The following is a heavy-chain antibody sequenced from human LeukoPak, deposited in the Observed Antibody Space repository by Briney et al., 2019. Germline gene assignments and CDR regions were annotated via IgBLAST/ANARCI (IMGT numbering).Heavy chain of an antibody. CDR1: GGSLSSGGYY. CDR2: IYYSGST. CDR3: ARQYCSGGSCYDY. D-gene: IGHD2-15*01. J-gene: IGHJ4*02. V-gene: IGHV4-31*03. Sequence: SETLSLTCTVSGGSLSSGGYYWSWIRQHPGKGLEWIGYIYYSGSTYYNPSLKSRVTISVDTSKNQFSLKLSSVTAADTAVYYCARQYCSGGSCYDYWGQGTLVTVSS.